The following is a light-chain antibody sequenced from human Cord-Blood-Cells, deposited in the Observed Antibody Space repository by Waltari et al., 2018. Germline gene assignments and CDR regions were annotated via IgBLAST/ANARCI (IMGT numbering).Light chain of an antibody. Sequence: QSALTQPAPVSGSPGPSITLPCTGTSSDVGGHNYFSWYQQHPGKAPQLMIYDVSIRPSGVSNRFSGSKSGNTASLTISGLQAEDEADYYCSSYPSSSTWVFGGGTKLRVL. CDR3: SSYPSSSTWV. V-gene: IGLV2-14*03. CDR1: SSDVGGHNY. CDR2: DVS. J-gene: IGLJ3*02.